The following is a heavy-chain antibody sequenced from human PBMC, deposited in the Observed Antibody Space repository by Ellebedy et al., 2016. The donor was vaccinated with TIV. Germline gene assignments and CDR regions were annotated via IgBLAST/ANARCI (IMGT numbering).Heavy chain of an antibody. D-gene: IGHD3-22*01. CDR1: GGSISSSNW. CDR2: IYHSGST. CDR3: VRARTMIVGGGFDY. Sequence: MPSETLSLTCAVSGGSISSSNWWTWVRQPPGKGLAWLGEIYHSGSTNYNPSLKSRVAISVDKSKNQFSLKLSSVTAADTAVYYCVRARTMIVGGGFDYWGQGTLVTVSS. V-gene: IGHV4-4*02. J-gene: IGHJ4*02.